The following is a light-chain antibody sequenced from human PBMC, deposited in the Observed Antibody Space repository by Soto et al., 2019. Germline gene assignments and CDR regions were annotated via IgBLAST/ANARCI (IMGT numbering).Light chain of an antibody. CDR3: QQRGKWPST. V-gene: IGKV3-11*01. CDR2: DAY. CDR1: QSVDWY. Sequence: ESMLTQSPATLSLSPGERATVSCRASQSVDWYVAWYQQKVGQAPRLLIYDAYSRATGVGARFTGSGSATDSSLTITSLEPEDFAVYYCQQRGKWPSTFGPRTKVDIK. J-gene: IGKJ2*02.